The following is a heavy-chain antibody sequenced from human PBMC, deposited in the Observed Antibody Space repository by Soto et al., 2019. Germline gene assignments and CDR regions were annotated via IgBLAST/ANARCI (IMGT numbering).Heavy chain of an antibody. CDR2: IKQDGSEK. J-gene: IGHJ6*02. CDR1: GFTFSSYW. D-gene: IGHD2-2*01. Sequence: GGSLRLSCAASGFTFSSYWMSWVRQAPGKGLEWVANIKQDGSEKYYVDSVKGRFTISRDNAKNSLYLQMNSLRAEDTAVYYCARVGPAAIEGTYYYYYYGMDVWGQGTTVTVSS. V-gene: IGHV3-7*01. CDR3: ARVGPAAIEGTYYYYYYGMDV.